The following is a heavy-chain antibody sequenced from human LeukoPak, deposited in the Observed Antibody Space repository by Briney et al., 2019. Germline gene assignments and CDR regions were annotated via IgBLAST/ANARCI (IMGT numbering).Heavy chain of an antibody. V-gene: IGHV4-34*01. CDR1: GGSFSGYY. CDR3: ARKVGRVTIFGVVTPYYFDY. D-gene: IGHD3-3*01. CDR2: INHSGST. Sequence: PSETLSLTCAVYGGSFSGYYWSWIRQPPGKGLEWIGEINHSGSTNYNPSLKSRVTISVDTSKNQFSLRLSSVTAADTAVYYCARKVGRVTIFGVVTPYYFDYWGQGTLVTVSS. J-gene: IGHJ4*02.